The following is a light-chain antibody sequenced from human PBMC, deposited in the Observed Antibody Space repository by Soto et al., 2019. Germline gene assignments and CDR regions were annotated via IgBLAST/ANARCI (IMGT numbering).Light chain of an antibody. V-gene: IGKV3-15*01. CDR2: GAS. Sequence: ETVLTQSPATLSVSPGDRATLSCRASQSVGTYLAWYQQKPGQAPRLLIYGASSRVTGIPGRFSGSGSGTEFTIPISILQSADFALYCCQQYNNWPYTFGQGTKLEIK. J-gene: IGKJ2*01. CDR3: QQYNNWPYT. CDR1: QSVGTY.